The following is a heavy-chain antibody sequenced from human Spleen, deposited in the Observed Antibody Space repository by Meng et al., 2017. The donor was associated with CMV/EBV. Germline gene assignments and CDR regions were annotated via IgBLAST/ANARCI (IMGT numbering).Heavy chain of an antibody. J-gene: IGHJ4*02. CDR2: INCKRDDT. Sequence: KGSCKASGYTCTGYKIHWVRQAPGQGPEWLGRINCKRDDTNYAQKFQGRVTMTRDTSISTAYMELSSLRSDDTAVYYCVRLAGGVDYWGQGTLVTVSS. V-gene: IGHV1-2*02. CDR3: VRLAGGVDY. D-gene: IGHD3-10*01. CDR1: GYTCTGYK.